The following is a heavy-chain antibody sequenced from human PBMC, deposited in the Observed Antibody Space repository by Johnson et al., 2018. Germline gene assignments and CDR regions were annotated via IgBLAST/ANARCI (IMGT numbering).Heavy chain of an antibody. D-gene: IGHD6-13*01. Sequence: QVQLLESGAAVKKPGASVKVSCKASGYTFTRYYQHWVRQAPAQGLEWMGIINPSGGSSNHAQQFKGRVTMTRDTSTSTVHMELRSLRPEDTAVYYCEREGAAPDTVFDYWSQGTLVTVS. CDR1: GYTFTRYY. CDR2: INPSGGSS. CDR3: EREGAAPDTVFDY. J-gene: IGHJ4*02. V-gene: IGHV1-46*01.